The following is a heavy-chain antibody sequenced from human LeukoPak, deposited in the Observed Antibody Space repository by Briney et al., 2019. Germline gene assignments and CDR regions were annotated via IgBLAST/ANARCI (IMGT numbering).Heavy chain of an antibody. V-gene: IGHV6-1*01. D-gene: IGHD6-13*01. CDR3: ARAVSYSSSWYGGYYYYMDV. CDR2: TYYRSKWYN. Sequence: SQALSLTFAISGDSVSINSAAWNWIRQSPSRGLEWLGRTYYRSKWYNDYAVSVKSRITINPDTSKNQFSLQLNSVTPEDTAVYYCARAVSYSSSWYGGYYYYMDVWGKGTTVTVSS. CDR1: GDSVSINSAA. J-gene: IGHJ6*03.